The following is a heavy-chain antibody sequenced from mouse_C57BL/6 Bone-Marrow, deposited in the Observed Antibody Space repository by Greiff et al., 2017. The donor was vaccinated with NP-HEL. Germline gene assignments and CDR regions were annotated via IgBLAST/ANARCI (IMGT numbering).Heavy chain of an antibody. V-gene: IGHV1-9*01. CDR3: ARGVTTVVAGGYFDY. J-gene: IGHJ2*01. CDR1: GYTFTGYW. CDR2: ILPESGST. D-gene: IGHD1-1*01. Sequence: QVQLQQSGAELMKPGASVKLSCKATGYTFTGYWIEWVKQRPGHGLEWIGEILPESGSTNYNEKFKGKATFTADTSSNTAYMQLSSLTTEDSAIYYCARGVTTVVAGGYFDYWGQGTTLTVSS.